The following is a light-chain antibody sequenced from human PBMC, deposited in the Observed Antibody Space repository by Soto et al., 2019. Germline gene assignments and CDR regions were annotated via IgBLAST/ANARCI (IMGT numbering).Light chain of an antibody. CDR2: AAS. J-gene: IGKJ2*01. Sequence: EIVLTQSPGTLSLSPGERATLSCRASQSVSSSYLAWYQQTPGQAPRVLIYAASSRATGIPDRFSGSGSGTDFTLTISRLEPEDCAVYYCQLYGSSPMYTFGQGTKLEIK. CDR1: QSVSSSY. V-gene: IGKV3-20*01. CDR3: QLYGSSPMYT.